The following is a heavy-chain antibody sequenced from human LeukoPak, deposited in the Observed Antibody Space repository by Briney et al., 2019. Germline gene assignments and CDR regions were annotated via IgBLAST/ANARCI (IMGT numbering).Heavy chain of an antibody. Sequence: AGGSLRLSRAASGFTFSSYGMHWVRQAPGKGLEWVAVISYDGSNKYYADSVKGRFTISRDNSKNTLYLQMNSLRAEDTAVYYCANLYGDTAMVSPRYYYGMDVWGQGTTVTVSS. CDR3: ANLYGDTAMVSPRYYYGMDV. D-gene: IGHD5-18*01. CDR2: ISYDGSNK. CDR1: GFTFSSYG. V-gene: IGHV3-30*18. J-gene: IGHJ6*02.